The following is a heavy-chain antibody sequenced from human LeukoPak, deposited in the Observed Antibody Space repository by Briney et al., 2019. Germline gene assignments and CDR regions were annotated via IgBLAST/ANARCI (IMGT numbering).Heavy chain of an antibody. J-gene: IGHJ4*02. Sequence: GGSLRLSCAASGLTLFSTYAMSWVRQAPGKGLEWVASLIGGGDYTYFADSVNGRFTISRDNSRNMVSLQMNSLRAEDTAVYYCAKMGLGKYFYDNSGYSCLYWGQGTLVTVSS. CDR2: LIGGGDYT. CDR3: AKMGLGKYFYDNSGYSCLY. CDR1: GLTLFSTYA. D-gene: IGHD3-22*01. V-gene: IGHV3-23*01.